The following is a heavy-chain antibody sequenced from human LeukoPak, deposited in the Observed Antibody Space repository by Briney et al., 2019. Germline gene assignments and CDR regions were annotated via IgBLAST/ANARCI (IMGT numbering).Heavy chain of an antibody. J-gene: IGHJ5*02. CDR3: ARERFDP. Sequence: AGGSLRLSCEASGFTFSSYSMNWVRQAPGKGLVWVSRINSDGSSTNYADSVKGRFTISRDNAKNTLHLQMNSLRAEDTAVYYCARERFDPWGQGTLVTVSS. CDR2: INSDGSST. V-gene: IGHV3-74*01. CDR1: GFTFSSYS.